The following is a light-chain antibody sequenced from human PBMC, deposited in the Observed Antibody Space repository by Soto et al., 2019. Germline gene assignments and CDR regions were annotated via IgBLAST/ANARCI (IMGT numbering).Light chain of an antibody. CDR3: QQRSNWPLT. J-gene: IGKJ4*01. Sequence: EIVLTQSPATLSLSPGERATLSCRASQSVSSYLVWYQQKPGQAPRLLIYDTYNRATGIPARFSGSGSETDFTLTIRSLEPEDFAVYYCQQRSNWPLTFGGGTKVEIK. CDR1: QSVSSY. CDR2: DTY. V-gene: IGKV3-11*01.